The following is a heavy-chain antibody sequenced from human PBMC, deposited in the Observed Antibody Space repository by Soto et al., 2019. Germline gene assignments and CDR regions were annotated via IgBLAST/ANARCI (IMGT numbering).Heavy chain of an antibody. CDR1: GFTFGNYG. CDR3: AKGGGSARDFDY. D-gene: IGHD1-26*01. V-gene: IGHV3-30*18. J-gene: IGHJ4*02. CDR2: TSYDGNNK. Sequence: GSLRLSCTGSGFTFGNYGMHWVRQAPGKGLEWVASTSYDGNNKYYADSLKGRFTISRDNSKKMVYLQMTSLGPGDTAVYYCAKGGGSARDFDYWGQGALVTVSS.